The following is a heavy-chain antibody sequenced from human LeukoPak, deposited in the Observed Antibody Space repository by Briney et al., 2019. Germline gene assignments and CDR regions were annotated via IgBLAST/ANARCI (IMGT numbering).Heavy chain of an antibody. Sequence: PSETLSLTCTVSGGSISSSSYYWGWIRQPPGKGLEWIGTIYYTGSTYYNPSLKSRVTISLETSKNQFSLKLSSVTAADTAVYYCAKGAGPPWFDPWGQGTAVTVSS. J-gene: IGHJ5*02. V-gene: IGHV4-39*07. CDR1: GGSISSSSYY. D-gene: IGHD6-19*01. CDR3: AKGAGPPWFDP. CDR2: IYYTGST.